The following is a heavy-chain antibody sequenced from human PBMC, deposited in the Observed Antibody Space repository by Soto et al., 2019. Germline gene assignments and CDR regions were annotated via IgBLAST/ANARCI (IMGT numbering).Heavy chain of an antibody. V-gene: IGHV3-23*01. J-gene: IGHJ3*02. CDR1: GFTFSSYA. Sequence: PGGSLRLSCAASGFTFSSYAMSWVRQAPGKGLEWVSAISGSGGSTYYADSVKGRFTISRDNSKNTLYLQMNSLRAEDTAVYYCAIRSGSYYGAWVGAFDIWGQGTMVTVSS. CDR2: ISGSGGST. D-gene: IGHD1-26*01. CDR3: AIRSGSYYGAWVGAFDI.